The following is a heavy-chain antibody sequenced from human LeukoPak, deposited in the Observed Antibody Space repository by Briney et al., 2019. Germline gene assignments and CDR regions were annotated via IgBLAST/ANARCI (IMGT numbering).Heavy chain of an antibody. D-gene: IGHD6-19*01. CDR2: IHSSGNT. CDR3: ARAGLAVAQLDF. J-gene: IGHJ4*02. V-gene: IGHV4-4*07. CDR1: GDSVTSYY. Sequence: PSETLSLTCIVSGDSVTSYYWSWIRQPAGKGLEWIGHIHSSGNTNYNPSLKSRVTVSVDMSKNQFSLSLSSVTAADTAVYYCARAGLAVAQLDFWGQGTLVTVSS.